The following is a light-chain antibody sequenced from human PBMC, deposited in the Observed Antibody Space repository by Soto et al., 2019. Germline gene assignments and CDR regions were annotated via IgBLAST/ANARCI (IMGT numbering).Light chain of an antibody. V-gene: IGKV3-15*01. Sequence: EIVMTQSPATLSVSPGERATLSCRASQSVKINLAWYQQKPDQAPRLLIYGAFTRATGIPARFSGSGSGTEFTLTISNLQSEDFAVYYCQQYNNWPPITFGQGTRVEIK. J-gene: IGKJ5*01. CDR3: QQYNNWPPIT. CDR1: QSVKIN. CDR2: GAF.